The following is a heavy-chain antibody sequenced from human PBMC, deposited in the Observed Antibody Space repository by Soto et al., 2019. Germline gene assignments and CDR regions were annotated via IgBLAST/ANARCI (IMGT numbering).Heavy chain of an antibody. V-gene: IGHV2-5*02. CDR2: IYWDDDK. D-gene: IGHD3-3*01. J-gene: IGHJ4*02. CDR1: GFSLSTSGVG. CDR3: AHLSILEMATTFDY. Sequence: QITLKESGPTLVKPTQTLTLTCTFSGFSLSTSGVGVGWIRQPPGKALEWLALIYWDDDKRYSPSLKSRLTITKDTSKNQVVLTMTNMDPVDTATDYCAHLSILEMATTFDYWGQGTLVTVS.